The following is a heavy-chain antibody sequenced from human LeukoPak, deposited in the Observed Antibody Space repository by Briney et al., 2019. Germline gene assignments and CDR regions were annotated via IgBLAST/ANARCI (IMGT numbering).Heavy chain of an antibody. CDR1: GFTFSSYW. Sequence: PGGSLRLSCAASGFTFSSYWMTWVRQAPGKGLEWVAKTKQDGSEKYYVDSVKGRFTISRDNAKNSLYLQMNSLGAEDTAVYYCARRGTSSSWAHFDYWGQGTLVTVSS. V-gene: IGHV3-7*05. CDR3: ARRGTSSSWAHFDY. J-gene: IGHJ4*02. D-gene: IGHD6-13*01. CDR2: TKQDGSEK.